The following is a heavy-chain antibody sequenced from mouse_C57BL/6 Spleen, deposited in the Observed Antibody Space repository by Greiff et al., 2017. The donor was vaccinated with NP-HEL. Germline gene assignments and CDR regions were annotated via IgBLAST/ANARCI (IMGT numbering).Heavy chain of an antibody. Sequence: QVQLQQPGAELVMPGASVKLSCKASGYTFTSYWMHWVKQRPGQGLEWIGEIDPSDSYTNYNQKFKGKSTLTVDKSSIPAYMQLSSLTSEASAVYCCARRGYGRPSWFAYWGQGTLVTVSA. V-gene: IGHV1-69*01. CDR3: ARRGYGRPSWFAY. CDR2: IDPSDSYT. CDR1: GYTFTSYW. D-gene: IGHD1-1*01. J-gene: IGHJ3*01.